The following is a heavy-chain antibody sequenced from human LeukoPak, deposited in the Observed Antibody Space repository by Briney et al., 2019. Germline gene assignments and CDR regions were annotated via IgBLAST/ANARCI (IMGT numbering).Heavy chain of an antibody. V-gene: IGHV4-59*01. J-gene: IGHJ4*02. D-gene: IGHD3-3*01. Sequence: PSETLSLTCTVSGGSISSYYWSWLRQPPGKGLEWIGYIYYSGSTNYNPSLKSRVTISVDTSKNQFSLKLSSVTAADTAVYYCARGEYDFWSGYDYWGQGTLVTVSS. CDR2: IYYSGST. CDR3: ARGEYDFWSGYDY. CDR1: GGSISSYY.